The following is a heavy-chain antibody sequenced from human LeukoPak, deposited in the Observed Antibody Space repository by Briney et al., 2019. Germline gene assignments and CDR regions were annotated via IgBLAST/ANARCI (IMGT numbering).Heavy chain of an antibody. CDR1: GGSISSSSYY. D-gene: IGHD4-11*01. CDR2: IYNSGST. J-gene: IGHJ4*02. V-gene: IGHV4-39*01. Sequence: PSETLSLTCTVSGGSISSSSYYWGWIRQPPGKGLEWIGSIYNSGSTYYNPSLKSRVTISVDTSKNQFSLKLSSVTAADTAVYYCARQAYSNYVGFDYWGQGTLVTVSS. CDR3: ARQAYSNYVGFDY.